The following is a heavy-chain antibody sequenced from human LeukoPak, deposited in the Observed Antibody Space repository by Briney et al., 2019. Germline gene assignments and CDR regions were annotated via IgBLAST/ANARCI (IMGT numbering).Heavy chain of an antibody. CDR1: GYTFTSYG. CDR3: ARDSRRGYSYGYDY. D-gene: IGHD5-18*01. Sequence: ASVKVSFKASGYTFTSYGVSWVRQAPGQGLEWMGWINTYNVNTNYAQKFQGRVTLTTDASTSTAYMELRSLRSDDTAVYYCARDSRRGYSYGYDYWGQGTLVTVSS. CDR2: INTYNVNT. J-gene: IGHJ4*02. V-gene: IGHV1-18*01.